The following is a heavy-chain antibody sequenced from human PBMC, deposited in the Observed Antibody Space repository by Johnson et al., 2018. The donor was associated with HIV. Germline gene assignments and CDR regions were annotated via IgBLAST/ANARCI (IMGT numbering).Heavy chain of an antibody. CDR2: TYSDGNI. V-gene: IGHV3-30*14. CDR1: GFTFSSYA. CDR3: ARDGRFCSGGRCSSGAFDI. D-gene: IGHD2-15*01. Sequence: QVQLVESGGGVVQPGRSLRLSCAASGFTFSSYAMHWVRQAPGKGLEWVAVTYSDGNIDYAASVKGRFTISRDSSGNMVFLQMNSLRAEDTAVSYCARDGRFCSGGRCSSGAFDIWGQGTMVTVSS. J-gene: IGHJ3*02.